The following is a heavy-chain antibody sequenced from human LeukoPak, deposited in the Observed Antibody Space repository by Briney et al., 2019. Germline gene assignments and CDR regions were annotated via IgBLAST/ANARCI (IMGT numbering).Heavy chain of an antibody. CDR1: GFTFSGYY. D-gene: IGHD4-17*01. Sequence: GGSLRLSCAASGFTFSGYYMSWIRQAPGKGLEWVSYISSSGSTIYYADSVKGRFTISRDNAKNSLYLQMNSLRAEDTAVYYCARDRNYGDYVSTWGQGTLVTVSS. V-gene: IGHV3-11*04. CDR2: ISSSGSTI. CDR3: ARDRNYGDYVST. J-gene: IGHJ5*02.